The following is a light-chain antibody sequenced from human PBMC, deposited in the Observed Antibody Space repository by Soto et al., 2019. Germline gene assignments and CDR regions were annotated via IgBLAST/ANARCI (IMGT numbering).Light chain of an antibody. Sequence: EIVLTQSPATLSLSPGERATLSCRASQSVATYVAWYQQKPGQAPRLLIYGAFNRATGTPARFSGSGSGTDFTLTISSLEPADSAVYYCQQRIKWPITFGQGTRLEIK. CDR2: GAF. CDR3: QQRIKWPIT. J-gene: IGKJ5*01. CDR1: QSVATY. V-gene: IGKV3-11*01.